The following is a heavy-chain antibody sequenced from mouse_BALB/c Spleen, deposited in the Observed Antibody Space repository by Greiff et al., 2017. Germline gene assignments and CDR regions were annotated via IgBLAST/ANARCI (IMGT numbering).Heavy chain of an antibody. CDR2: ISYSGST. V-gene: IGHV3-2*02. Sequence: EVQLKESGPGLVKPSQSLSLTCTVTGYSITSDYAWNWIRQFPGNKLEWMGYISYSGSTSYNPSLKSRISITRDTSKNQYFLQLNSVTTEDTATYYCARGKRFAYWGQGTLVTVSA. CDR3: ARGKRFAY. J-gene: IGHJ3*01. CDR1: GYSITSDYA.